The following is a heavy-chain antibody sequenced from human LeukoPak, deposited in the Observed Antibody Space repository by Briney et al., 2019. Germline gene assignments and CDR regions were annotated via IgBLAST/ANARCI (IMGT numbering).Heavy chain of an antibody. D-gene: IGHD5-24*01. V-gene: IGHV4-31*01. J-gene: IGHJ4*02. CDR2: IYYSGST. Sequence: SQTLSLTCTVSGGSISSGGYYWSWIRQHPGKGLEWIGYIYYSGSTYYYPSLKSQFTISVDTSKHQFSLKLSSATAADTAVYYCARVRLEMGAGVFDYWDQGTLVTVSS. CDR3: ARVRLEMGAGVFDY. CDR1: GGSISSGGYY.